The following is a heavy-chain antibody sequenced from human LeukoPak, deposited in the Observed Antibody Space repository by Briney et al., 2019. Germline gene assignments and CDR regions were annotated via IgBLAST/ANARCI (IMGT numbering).Heavy chain of an antibody. CDR2: IYYSGST. CDR1: GGSISSYY. D-gene: IGHD2-2*01. CDR3: ARVWPYCSSTSCTPGGMDV. Sequence: SETLSLTCTVSGGSISSYYWSWIRQPPGKGLEWIGYIYYSGSTNYSPSLKSRVTISVDTSKNQFSLKLSSVTAADTAVYYCARVWPYCSSTSCTPGGMDVWGKGTTVTVSS. V-gene: IGHV4-59*01. J-gene: IGHJ6*04.